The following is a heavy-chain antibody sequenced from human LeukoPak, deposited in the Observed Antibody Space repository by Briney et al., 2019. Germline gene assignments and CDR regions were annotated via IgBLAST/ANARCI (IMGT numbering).Heavy chain of an antibody. Sequence: PSGTRSLTGPVSVGSISSSSYYWGWSRQPRGKGLVWIWITVYSGTTYYNPSLKSRFTISVDTSSNQFSLKLSSVPAADTAVYYCARPKGRGYCSGGSCYSGWFDPWGQGTLVTVSS. V-gene: IGHV4-39*01. CDR3: ARPKGRGYCSGGSCYSGWFDP. CDR2: TVYSGTT. J-gene: IGHJ5*02. D-gene: IGHD2-15*01. CDR1: VGSISSSSYY.